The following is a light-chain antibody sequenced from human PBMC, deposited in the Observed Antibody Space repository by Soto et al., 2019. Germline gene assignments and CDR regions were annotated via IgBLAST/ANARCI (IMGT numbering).Light chain of an antibody. CDR3: HQYGSSPMYS. V-gene: IGKV3-20*01. CDR2: AAS. J-gene: IGKJ2*03. CDR1: QSINSNF. Sequence: EIVLTQSPGTLCLSPGEGATLSCRASQSINSNFLAWYQQKRGQVPRLLIYAASIRATGIADRFSGSGSWTDVTLPIIRLEPEDFAVYYCHQYGSSPMYSFGQGTKLEIK.